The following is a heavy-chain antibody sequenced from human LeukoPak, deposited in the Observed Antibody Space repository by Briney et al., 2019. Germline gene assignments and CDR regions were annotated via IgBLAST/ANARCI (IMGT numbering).Heavy chain of an antibody. J-gene: IGHJ5*02. Sequence: ASVKVSCKASGYTFTSYSMHWVRQAPGQGLEWMGIINPSGGSTSYAQKFQGRVTMTRDTSTRTVYMDLSSLRSEDTAVYYCVRGSSSWYLGIKGFDPWGQGTLVTVSS. CDR3: VRGSSSWYLGIKGFDP. CDR2: INPSGGST. CDR1: GYTFTSYS. D-gene: IGHD6-13*01. V-gene: IGHV1-46*01.